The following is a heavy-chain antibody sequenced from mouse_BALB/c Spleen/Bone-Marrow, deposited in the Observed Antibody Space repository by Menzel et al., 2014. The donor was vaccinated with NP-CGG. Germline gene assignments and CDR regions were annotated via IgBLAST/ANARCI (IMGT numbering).Heavy chain of an antibody. CDR3: TRYLYGNMDY. Sequence: QVQLQQSGAELVRPGASVNLSCKASGYTFTNYWINWLKQRPGQGLEWIGNIYPSDTYTNYNPKLKDKATLTVDKSSTTAYMQLNSPTSEDSAVYYCTRYLYGNMDYWGQGTSVTVSS. CDR2: IYPSDTYT. J-gene: IGHJ4*01. V-gene: IGHV1-69*02. CDR1: GYTFTNYW. D-gene: IGHD2-10*02.